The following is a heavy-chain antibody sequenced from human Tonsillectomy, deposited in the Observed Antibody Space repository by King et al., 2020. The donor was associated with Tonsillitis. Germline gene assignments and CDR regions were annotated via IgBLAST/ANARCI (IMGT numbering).Heavy chain of an antibody. J-gene: IGHJ4*02. CDR1: GGSISSYY. CDR2: IYYSGST. CDR3: ASLGGSGWSYYFDY. Sequence: QLQESGPGLVKPSETLSLTSTVSGGSISSYYWSWIRQPPGKGLEWIGYIYYSGSTNYNPSLKSRVTISVDTSKNQFSLKLSSVTAADTAVYYCASLGGSGWSYYFDYWGQGTLVTVSS. V-gene: IGHV4-59*08. D-gene: IGHD6-19*01.